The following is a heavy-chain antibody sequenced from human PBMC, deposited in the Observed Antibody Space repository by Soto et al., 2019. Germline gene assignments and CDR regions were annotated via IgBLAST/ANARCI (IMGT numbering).Heavy chain of an antibody. J-gene: IGHJ3*01. Sequence: GASVKVSCKASGYTFTSYGIHWLRQSPGQRLEWTGWINAGNGNTKYSEKFQGRVTITRDTSASTAYLELSSLRSEDTAVYYCAREADDCRSTSCYGFRAFDLWGQGTMVTVSS. D-gene: IGHD2-2*01. V-gene: IGHV1-3*01. CDR3: AREADDCRSTSCYGFRAFDL. CDR2: INAGNGNT. CDR1: GYTFTSYG.